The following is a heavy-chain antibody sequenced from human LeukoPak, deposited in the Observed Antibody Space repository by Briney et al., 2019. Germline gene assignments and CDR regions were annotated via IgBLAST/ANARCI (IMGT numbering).Heavy chain of an antibody. CDR3: AREKQYYGSGSSTDY. CDR1: GGSISSSSYY. Sequence: SETLSLTCTVSGGSISSSSYYWGWIRQPPGKGLEWIGSIYYSGSTYYNPSLKSRVTISVDTSKNQFSLKLSSVTAADTAVYYCAREKQYYGSGSSTDYWGQGTLVTVSS. CDR2: IYYSGST. J-gene: IGHJ4*02. D-gene: IGHD3-10*01. V-gene: IGHV4-39*07.